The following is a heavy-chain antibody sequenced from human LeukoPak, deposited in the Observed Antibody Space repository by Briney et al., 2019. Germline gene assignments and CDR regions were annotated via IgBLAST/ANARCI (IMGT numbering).Heavy chain of an antibody. J-gene: IGHJ4*02. CDR1: GFTFSSYS. D-gene: IGHD2-15*01. CDR2: ISSSSYI. CDR3: ASQRYCSGGSCYSGIDY. Sequence: GGSLRLSCAASGFTFSSYSMNWVRQAPGKGLEWVSSISSSSYIYYADSVKGRFSISRDNAKNSLYLQMNSLRAEDTAVYYCASQRYCSGGSCYSGIDYWGQGTLVTVSS. V-gene: IGHV3-21*01.